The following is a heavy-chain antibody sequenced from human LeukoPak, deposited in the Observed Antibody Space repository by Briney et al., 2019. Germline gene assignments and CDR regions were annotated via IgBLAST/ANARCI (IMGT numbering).Heavy chain of an antibody. Sequence: SETLSLTCTVSGGSISSYYWSWIRQPPGKGLEWIGYIYYSGSFNYNPSLKSRVIISADTSKKQFSMKLSSVTAADTAVYYCARSPDGYRYTYFDYWGQGTLVTVSS. J-gene: IGHJ4*02. CDR1: GGSISSYY. CDR3: ARSPDGYRYTYFDY. CDR2: IYYSGSF. D-gene: IGHD5-18*01. V-gene: IGHV4-59*01.